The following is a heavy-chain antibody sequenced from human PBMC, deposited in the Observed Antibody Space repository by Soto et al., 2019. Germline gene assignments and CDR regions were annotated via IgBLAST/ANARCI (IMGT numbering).Heavy chain of an antibody. J-gene: IGHJ5*02. V-gene: IGHV3-48*01. CDR1: GFTFSSYS. D-gene: IGHD2-15*01. Sequence: GSLRLSCAASGFTFSSYSMNWVRQAPGKGLEWVSYISSSSSTIYYADSVKGRFTISRDNAKNSLYLQMNSLRAEDTAVYYCARLLVVVAATDWFDPWGQGTLVTVSS. CDR2: ISSSSSTI. CDR3: ARLLVVVAATDWFDP.